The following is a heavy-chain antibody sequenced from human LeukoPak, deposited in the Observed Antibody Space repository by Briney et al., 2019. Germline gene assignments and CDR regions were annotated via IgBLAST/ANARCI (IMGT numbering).Heavy chain of an antibody. Sequence: GGSLRLSCAASGFTFSSYEMNWVRQAPGKGLEWVSYISSSGSTIYYADSVKGRFTISRDNAKNSLYLQMNSLRAEDTAVYYCARDKTGAAADPDAFDIWGQGTMVTVSS. D-gene: IGHD6-13*01. CDR3: ARDKTGAAADPDAFDI. V-gene: IGHV3-48*03. J-gene: IGHJ3*02. CDR1: GFTFSSYE. CDR2: ISSSGSTI.